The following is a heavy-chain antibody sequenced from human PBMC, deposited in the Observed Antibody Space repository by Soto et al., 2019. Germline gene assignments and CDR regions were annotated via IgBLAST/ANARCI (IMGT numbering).Heavy chain of an antibody. CDR1: GFTFSSYA. J-gene: IGHJ4*02. CDR3: AKDERYCSGGSCYLGDFDY. D-gene: IGHD2-15*01. V-gene: IGHV3-23*01. Sequence: GGSLRLSCAASGFTFSSYAMSWVRQALGKGLEWVSAISGSGGSTYYADSVKGRFTISRDNSKNTLYLQMNSLRAEDTAVYYCAKDERYCSGGSCYLGDFDYWGQGTLVTVSS. CDR2: ISGSGGST.